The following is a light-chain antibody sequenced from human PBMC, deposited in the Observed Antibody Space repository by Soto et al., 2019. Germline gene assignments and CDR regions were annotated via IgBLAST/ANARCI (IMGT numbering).Light chain of an antibody. J-gene: IGLJ2*01. V-gene: IGLV1-40*01. Sequence: QSVLTQPPSVSGAPGQRVTISCTGSSSNIGAGYDVHWYQQLPGSAPRLLIYGNINRPSGVPDRFSGSKSGTSASLAITGLQAEDEADYYCQSSDSSLSAVFGAGTKVTVL. CDR2: GNI. CDR1: SSNIGAGYD. CDR3: QSSDSSLSAV.